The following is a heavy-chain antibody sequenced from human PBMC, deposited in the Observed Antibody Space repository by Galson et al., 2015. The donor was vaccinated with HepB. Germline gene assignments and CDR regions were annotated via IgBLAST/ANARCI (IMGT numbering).Heavy chain of an antibody. CDR1: GGSTSNSRYY. CDR3: ARASPDSGNYGLPDAFDI. CDR2: IYYNGNT. D-gene: IGHD3-10*01. V-gene: IGHV4-39*02. Sequence: ETLSLTCTVSGGSTSNSRYYWGWIRQPPGKGLEWIGHIYYNGNTYYNPSLKSRVTKSVDTSKNQFSLKLSSVTAADTAVYYCARASPDSGNYGLPDAFDIWGQGTMVTVSS. J-gene: IGHJ3*02.